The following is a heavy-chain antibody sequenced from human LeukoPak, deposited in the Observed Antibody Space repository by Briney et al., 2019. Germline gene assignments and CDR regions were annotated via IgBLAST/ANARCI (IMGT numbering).Heavy chain of an antibody. CDR2: INSDGGST. J-gene: IGHJ4*02. CDR3: ARSRGLLLPEY. CDR1: GFTFSTYW. Sequence: PGGSLRLSCAASGFTFSTYWMHWVRQAPGKGLLWVSRINSDGGSTSYADSVKGRFTISRDNAKNTLDLQMNSLRAEDTAVYYCARSRGLLLPEYWGQGTLVTVSS. D-gene: IGHD3-3*01. V-gene: IGHV3-74*01.